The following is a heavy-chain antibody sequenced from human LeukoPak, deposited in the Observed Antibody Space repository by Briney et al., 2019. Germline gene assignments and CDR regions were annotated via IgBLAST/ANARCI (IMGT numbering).Heavy chain of an antibody. Sequence: SVKVSCKASGGTFSSYAISWVRQAPGRGLEWMGRIIPILGIANYAQKFQGRVTITADKSTSTAYMELSSLRSEDTAVYYCAREGYDFDRTYYFDYWGQGTLVTVSS. CDR2: IIPILGIA. V-gene: IGHV1-69*04. D-gene: IGHD3-3*01. CDR1: GGTFSSYA. J-gene: IGHJ4*02. CDR3: AREGYDFDRTYYFDY.